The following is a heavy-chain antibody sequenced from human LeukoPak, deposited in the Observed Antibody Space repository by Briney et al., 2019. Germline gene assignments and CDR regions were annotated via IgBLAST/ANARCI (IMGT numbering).Heavy chain of an antibody. D-gene: IGHD2-2*01. J-gene: IGHJ6*03. V-gene: IGHV3-30*02. Sequence: GGSLRLSCAASGFTFSSYGMHWVRQAPGKGLEWVAFIRYDGSNKYCADSVKGRFTISRDNSKNTLYLQMNSLRAEDTAVYYCAKAGGRYQLLLSYYYYYMDVWGKGTTVTVSS. CDR3: AKAGGRYQLLLSYYYYYMDV. CDR2: IRYDGSNK. CDR1: GFTFSSYG.